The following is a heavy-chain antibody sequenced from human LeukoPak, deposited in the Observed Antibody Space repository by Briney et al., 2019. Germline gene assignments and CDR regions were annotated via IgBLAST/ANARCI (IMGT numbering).Heavy chain of an antibody. CDR2: IWYDGSNK. J-gene: IGHJ3*02. D-gene: IGHD6-6*01. Sequence: PGGSLRLSCAASGFTFSSYGMHWVRQAPGKGLEWVAVIWYDGSNKYYADSVKGRFTISRDNSKNTLYLQMNSLRAEDTAVYYCAREQYSSSSGDAFDIWGQGTMVTVSS. CDR3: AREQYSSSSGDAFDI. CDR1: GFTFSSYG. V-gene: IGHV3-33*01.